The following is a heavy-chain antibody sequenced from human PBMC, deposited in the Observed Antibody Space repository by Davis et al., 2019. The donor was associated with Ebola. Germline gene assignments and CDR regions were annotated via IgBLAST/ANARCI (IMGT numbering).Heavy chain of an antibody. CDR2: INHSGST. V-gene: IGHV4-34*01. J-gene: IGHJ6*02. D-gene: IGHD3-3*01. CDR3: ARTTGDFWSGGSHYYYYGMDV. Sequence: SETLSLTCAVYGGSFSGYYWSWIRQPPGKGLEWIGEINHSGSTNYNPSLKSRVTISVDTSKNQFSLKLSSVTAADTAVYYCARTTGDFWSGGSHYYYYGMDVWGQGTTVTVSS. CDR1: GGSFSGYY.